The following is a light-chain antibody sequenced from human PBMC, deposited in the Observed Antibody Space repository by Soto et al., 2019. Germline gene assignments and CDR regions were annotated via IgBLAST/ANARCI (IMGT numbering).Light chain of an antibody. J-gene: IGKJ3*01. CDR2: GAS. V-gene: IGKV1-39*01. Sequence: DIQMTQSPSSLSASVGDAVSLTCRASRSISNYLNWYQQQPGRAPKLLISGASSLQRGVPSRFSGSGSGTTFTLTITSLQPDDFAIYFCQQSYTAPYTFGPGTKVDIK. CDR3: QQSYTAPYT. CDR1: RSISNY.